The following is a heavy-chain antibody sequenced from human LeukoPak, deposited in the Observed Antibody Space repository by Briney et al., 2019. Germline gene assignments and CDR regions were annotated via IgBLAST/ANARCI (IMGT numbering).Heavy chain of an antibody. CDR1: GFTFSSYS. V-gene: IGHV3-21*01. J-gene: IGHJ4*02. CDR2: ISSSNSYI. D-gene: IGHD6-19*01. CDR3: ARDQGLLVVAGRFGY. Sequence: GGSLRLSCAASGFTFSSYSMNWVRQAPGKGLEWVSSISSSNSYIYNADSVKGRFTISRDNAKNSLYLQMNSLRVEDTAAYYCARDQGLLVVAGRFGYWGQGTLVTVSS.